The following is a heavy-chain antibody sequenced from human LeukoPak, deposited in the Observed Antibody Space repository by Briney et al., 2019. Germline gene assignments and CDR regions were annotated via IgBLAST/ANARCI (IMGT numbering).Heavy chain of an antibody. V-gene: IGHV3-30*02. Sequence: GGSLRLSCATSGFIFSNYGMHWVRQAPGKGLEWVAFIRHDASTVYYGDSVKGRFTISRDNSENTLYLRMNTLTTEDTAVYYCVGDPKRITLTLVTRRGGYFQHWGQGTLVTVSS. CDR1: GFIFSNYG. CDR3: VGDPKRITLTLVTRRGGYFQH. CDR2: IRHDASTV. D-gene: IGHD3-22*01. J-gene: IGHJ1*01.